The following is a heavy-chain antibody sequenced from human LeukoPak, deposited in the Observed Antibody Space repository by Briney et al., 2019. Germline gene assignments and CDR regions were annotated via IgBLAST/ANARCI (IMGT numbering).Heavy chain of an antibody. CDR2: ITWNRDNI. CDR1: GFTFDDCA. CDR3: AKDLSSAITSALVLDV. D-gene: IGHD3-22*01. J-gene: IGHJ6*02. V-gene: IGHV3-9*01. Sequence: GGSLRLSCTVSGFTFDDCAFHWVRQAPGKGLEWVSGITWNRDNIGYGDSVKGRFTVSRDNVKKVLYLQMNNLRPEDTAVYYCAKDLSSAITSALVLDVWGQGATVIVSS.